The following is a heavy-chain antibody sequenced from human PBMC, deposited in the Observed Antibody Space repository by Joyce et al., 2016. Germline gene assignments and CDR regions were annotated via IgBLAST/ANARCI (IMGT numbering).Heavy chain of an antibody. CDR1: GFTFTSSA. CDR3: AAAPDYYDSSGYYYSAFDI. CDR2: IVVGSGNT. V-gene: IGHV1-58*02. Sequence: QMQLVQSGPEVKKPGTSVKVSCKASGFTFTSSAIQWVRQARGQRLEWIGWIVVGSGNTNYAQKFQERVTITRDMSTSTAYMELSSLRSEDTAVYYCAAAPDYYDSSGYYYSAFDIWGQGTMVTVSS. J-gene: IGHJ3*02. D-gene: IGHD3-22*01.